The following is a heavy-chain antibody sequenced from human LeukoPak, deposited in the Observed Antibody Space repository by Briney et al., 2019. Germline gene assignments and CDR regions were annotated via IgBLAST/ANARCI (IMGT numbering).Heavy chain of an antibody. Sequence: GGSLRLSCAASGFAASGFTFSTFGMNWVRQAPGKGLEWVSYISSSGSTIYYADSVKGRFTISRDNAKNSLYLQMNSLRAEDTAVYYCARSFAYWGQGTLVTVSS. CDR1: GFAASGFTFSTFG. CDR2: ISSSGSTI. CDR3: ARSFAY. V-gene: IGHV3-48*04. J-gene: IGHJ4*02.